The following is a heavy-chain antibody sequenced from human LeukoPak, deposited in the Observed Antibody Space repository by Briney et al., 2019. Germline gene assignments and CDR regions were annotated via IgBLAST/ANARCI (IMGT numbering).Heavy chain of an antibody. J-gene: IGHJ4*02. Sequence: ASVKVSCKVSGYTLTELSMHWVRQAPGKGLEWMGGFDPEDGETIYAQKFQGRVTMTEDTSTDTACMELSSLRSEDTAVYYCATGLWLSVTRDYWGQGTLVTVSS. D-gene: IGHD4-17*01. CDR2: FDPEDGET. CDR3: ATGLWLSVTRDY. V-gene: IGHV1-24*01. CDR1: GYTLTELS.